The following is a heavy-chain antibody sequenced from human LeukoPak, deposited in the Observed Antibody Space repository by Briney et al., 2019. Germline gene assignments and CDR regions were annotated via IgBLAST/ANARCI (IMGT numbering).Heavy chain of an antibody. CDR3: ARTGRDGYNFFGGTYDY. Sequence: GGSLRLSCVGSGFTFDDYAMHWVRQGPGKGLEWVSGINWNSGRIGYADSVKGRFTISRDNAKNSLYLQMNSLRAEDTAVYYCARTGRDGYNFFGGTYDYWGQGTLVTVSS. V-gene: IGHV3-9*01. CDR2: INWNSGRI. J-gene: IGHJ4*02. CDR1: GFTFDDYA. D-gene: IGHD5-24*01.